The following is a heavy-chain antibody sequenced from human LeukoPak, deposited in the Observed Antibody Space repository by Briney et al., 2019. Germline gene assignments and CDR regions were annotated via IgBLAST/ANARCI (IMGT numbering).Heavy chain of an antibody. CDR2: IYYSGST. V-gene: IGHV4-39*01. D-gene: IGHD2/OR15-2a*01. CDR1: GGSISSGSYY. Sequence: SETLSLTCTVSGGSISSGSYYWGWIRQPPGKGLEWIGSIYYSGSTCYNPSLKSRVTISVDTSKNQFSLKLSSVTAADTAVYYCARHAHFAIHNWFDPWGQGTLVTVSS. CDR3: ARHAHFAIHNWFDP. J-gene: IGHJ5*02.